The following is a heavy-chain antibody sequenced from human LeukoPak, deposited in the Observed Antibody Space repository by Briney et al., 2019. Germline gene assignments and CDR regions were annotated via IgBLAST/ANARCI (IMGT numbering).Heavy chain of an antibody. CDR2: IYNSGST. Sequence: KPSETLSLTCTVSGGSISSYYWSWIRQPPGKGLEWIGYIYNSGSTNYNPSLKSRVTISVDTSKNQFSLKLSSVTAADTAVYYCARQDYYYYGMDGWGQGTTVTVSS. CDR1: GGSISSYY. CDR3: ARQDYYYYGMDG. J-gene: IGHJ6*01. V-gene: IGHV4-59*08.